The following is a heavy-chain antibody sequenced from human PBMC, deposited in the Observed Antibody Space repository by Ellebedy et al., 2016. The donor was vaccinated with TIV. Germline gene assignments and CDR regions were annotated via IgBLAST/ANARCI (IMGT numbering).Heavy chain of an antibody. CDR2: IWYVGSNK. V-gene: IGHV3-33*01. CDR3: ARDYGDSLWGLDY. CDR1: GFTLSSYG. Sequence: GESLKISCAASGFTLSSYGMHWVRQAPGKGLEWVAVIWYVGSNKYYADSVKGRFTISRDNSKNTLYLQMNSLRAEDTAVYYCARDYGDSLWGLDYWGQGTLVIVSS. J-gene: IGHJ4*02. D-gene: IGHD4-17*01.